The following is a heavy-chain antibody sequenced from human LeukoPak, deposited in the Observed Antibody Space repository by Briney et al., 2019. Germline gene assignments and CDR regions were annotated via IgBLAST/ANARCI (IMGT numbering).Heavy chain of an antibody. J-gene: IGHJ3*02. CDR1: GGSISSYY. CDR3: ARESWGAFDI. D-gene: IGHD7-27*01. Sequence: SSETLSLNCTVSGGSISSYYWSWIRQPPGNGLELIGYINFSTSTNYNPSLKNPVTISVDTSKNQFSLKRSSVTAADTAVYYCARESWGAFDIWGQGTMVTVSS. CDR2: INFSTST. V-gene: IGHV4-59*01.